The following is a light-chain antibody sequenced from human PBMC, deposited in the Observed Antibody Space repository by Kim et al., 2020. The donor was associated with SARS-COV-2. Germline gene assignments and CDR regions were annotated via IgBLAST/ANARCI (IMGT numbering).Light chain of an antibody. CDR1: HSISGS. V-gene: IGKV1-9*01. CDR3: QQINSYPLT. CDR2: AAS. J-gene: IGKJ4*01. Sequence: ESVGDRVTLTCRASHSISGSLAWYQRKPRKAPKLLIYAASTLQSGVPSRFSGSGSGTDFTLSISSLQPEDFATYYCQQINSYPLTFGGGTQVDIK.